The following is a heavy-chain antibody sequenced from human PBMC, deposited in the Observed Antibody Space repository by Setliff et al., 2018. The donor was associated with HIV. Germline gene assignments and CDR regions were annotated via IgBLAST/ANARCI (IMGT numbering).Heavy chain of an antibody. CDR2: VHYSGKT. Sequence: SETLSLTCSVSGVSMTNNYWTWIRQSPGKGLEWIGYVHYSGKTRYNPSLKSRVTISVDTSKNKFSLKLSSVTSADTAVYYCASEKVAWTVSDSFFEFWGQGVPVTVSS. D-gene: IGHD2-15*01. V-gene: IGHV4-59*01. CDR3: ASEKVAWTVSDSFFEF. J-gene: IGHJ4*02. CDR1: GVSMTNNY.